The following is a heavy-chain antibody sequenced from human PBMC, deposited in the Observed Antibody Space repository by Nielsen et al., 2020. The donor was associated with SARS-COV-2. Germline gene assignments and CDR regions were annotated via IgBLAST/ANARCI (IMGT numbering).Heavy chain of an antibody. Sequence: SGPTLVQPTETLTLTCTVSGFSLSNARMGVSWIRQPPGKALEWLAHIFSNDEKSYRTSLKSRLTISKDTSKSQVVLTMTNMDPVDTATYYCARIGAYQLLLGMDVWGQGTTVTVSS. CDR1: GFSLSNARMG. CDR3: ARIGAYQLLLGMDV. J-gene: IGHJ6*02. CDR2: IFSNDEK. V-gene: IGHV2-26*01. D-gene: IGHD2-2*01.